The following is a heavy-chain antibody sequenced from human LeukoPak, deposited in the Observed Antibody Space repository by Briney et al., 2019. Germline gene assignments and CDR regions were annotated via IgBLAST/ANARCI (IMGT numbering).Heavy chain of an antibody. J-gene: IGHJ4*02. CDR1: GFTFDDYA. CDR3: AKSYYDSSAYSMDFDY. Sequence: GGSLRLSCAASGFTFDDYAMHWVRQAPGKGLEWVSYIIWNSGTIGYADSVKGRFTISRDNAKNSLYLQMNSLRTEDTALYYCAKSYYDSSAYSMDFDYWGQGTLVTVSS. CDR2: IIWNSGTI. D-gene: IGHD3-22*01. V-gene: IGHV3-9*01.